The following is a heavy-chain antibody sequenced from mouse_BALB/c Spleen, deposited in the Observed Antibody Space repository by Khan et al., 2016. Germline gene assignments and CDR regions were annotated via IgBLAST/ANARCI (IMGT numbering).Heavy chain of an antibody. Sequence: QVQLQQSGAELVRPGASVKLSCKASGYTFTSYWINWVKQRPGQGLEWIGNIYPSDSYTNYNQKFKDKATLTVDKSSSTAYMQLSSPTSEDSAVYYCTRFWDVYFDYGGQGTTLTVSS. J-gene: IGHJ2*01. D-gene: IGHD4-1*01. CDR1: GYTFTSYW. CDR3: TRFWDVYFDY. V-gene: IGHV1-69*02. CDR2: IYPSDSYT.